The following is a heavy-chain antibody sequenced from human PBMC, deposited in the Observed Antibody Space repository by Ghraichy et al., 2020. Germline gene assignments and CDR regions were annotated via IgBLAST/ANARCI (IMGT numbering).Heavy chain of an antibody. CDR3: AKGIAAGTSTIAYYYNGMDV. CDR1: GFTFSSYA. D-gene: IGHD6-13*01. CDR2: ISGSGGST. Sequence: LNISCAASGFTFSSYAMSWVRQAPGKGLEWVSGISGSGGSTYYVDSVKGRFTISRDNSKNTLYLQMNSLRAEDTAVYYCAKGIAAGTSTIAYYYNGMDVWGQGTTVTVSS. J-gene: IGHJ6*02. V-gene: IGHV3-23*01.